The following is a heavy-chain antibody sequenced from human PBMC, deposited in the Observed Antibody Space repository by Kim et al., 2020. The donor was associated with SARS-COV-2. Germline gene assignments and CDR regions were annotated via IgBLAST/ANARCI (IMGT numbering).Heavy chain of an antibody. CDR1: GGSISSGYYY. CDR3: ARVEFQVDY. CDR2: IYYSGTT. D-gene: IGHD1-1*01. Sequence: SETLSLTCTVSGGSISSGYYYWSWILQHPGKGLEWIGYIYYSGTTYYNPSLKSRVTISVDTSNNQFSLKLSSVTVADTAVYYCARVEFQVDYWGQGTLVTVSS. V-gene: IGHV4-31*03. J-gene: IGHJ4*02.